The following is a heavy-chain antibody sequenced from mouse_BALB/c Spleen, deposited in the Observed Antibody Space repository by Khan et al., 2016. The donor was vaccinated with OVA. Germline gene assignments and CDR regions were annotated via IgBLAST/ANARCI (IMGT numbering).Heavy chain of an antibody. D-gene: IGHD1-1*02. CDR2: ISDGGSYT. V-gene: IGHV5-4*02. CDR3: TRGWYGAFGY. Sequence: EVELVESGGGLVKPGGSLKLSCAASGFTFSDYYMYWVRQTPEKRLEWVATISDGGSYTYFPDSVEGRFTISRDNAKNNLYLQLISLKSVDTARYYCTRGWYGAFGYWGQGTLVTVSA. J-gene: IGHJ3*01. CDR1: GFTFSDYY.